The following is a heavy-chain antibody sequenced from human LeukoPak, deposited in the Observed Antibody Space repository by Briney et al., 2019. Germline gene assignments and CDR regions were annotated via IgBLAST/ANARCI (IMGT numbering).Heavy chain of an antibody. CDR3: ARAPWYYDFWSGYYRTDAFDI. Sequence: SETLSLTCTVSGGSISSSSYYWGWIRQPPGKGLEWIGSIYYSGSTYYNPSLKSRVTISVDTSKNQFSLKLSSVTAADTAVYYCARAPWYYDFWSGYYRTDAFDIWGQGTMVTVSS. J-gene: IGHJ3*02. CDR1: GGSISSSSYY. V-gene: IGHV4-39*01. CDR2: IYYSGST. D-gene: IGHD3-3*01.